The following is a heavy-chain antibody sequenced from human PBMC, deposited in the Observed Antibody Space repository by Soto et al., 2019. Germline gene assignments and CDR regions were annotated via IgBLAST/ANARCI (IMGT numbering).Heavy chain of an antibody. Sequence: SETLSLTCTVSGGSVSSGSYYWSWIRQPPGKGLEWIGYIYYSGSTNYNPSLKSRVTISVDTSKNTLDLQMDSLRVEDTAVYYCARGWGSGWLEFFDYWGQGTLVTVSS. V-gene: IGHV4-61*03. CDR2: IYYSGST. CDR1: GGSVSSGSYY. CDR3: ARGWGSGWLEFFDY. D-gene: IGHD6-19*01. J-gene: IGHJ4*02.